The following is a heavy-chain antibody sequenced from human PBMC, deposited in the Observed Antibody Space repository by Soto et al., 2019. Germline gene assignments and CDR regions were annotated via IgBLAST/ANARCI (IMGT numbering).Heavy chain of an antibody. Sequence: QVQLQESGPGLVKPSQTLSLTCTVSGGSISSGGYYWSWIRQHPGKGLEWIGYIYYSGSTYCNPSLKSRVTXAXDXSKTQCSLKLSSVTAADTAVYYCARSPEATVTAFDYWDQGTLVTVSS. CDR2: IYYSGST. J-gene: IGHJ4*02. V-gene: IGHV4-31*03. CDR1: GGSISSGGYY. CDR3: ARSPEATVTAFDY. D-gene: IGHD4-17*01.